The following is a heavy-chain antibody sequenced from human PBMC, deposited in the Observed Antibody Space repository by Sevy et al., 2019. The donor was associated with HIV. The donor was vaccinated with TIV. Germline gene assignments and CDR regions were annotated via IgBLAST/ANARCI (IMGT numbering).Heavy chain of an antibody. CDR2: TNGRGSST. CDR1: GFTFSSYA. V-gene: IGHV3-23*01. Sequence: GGSLRLSCTASGFTFSSYAMTWVRQAPGKGLEWVSVTNGRGSSTYYADTVKGRFTISRDNSKNTLYLQMDSLRGEATAVYYCVKGDSDFWGLEGNSYLGLHVWGQGTTVTVSS. D-gene: IGHD3-3*01. CDR3: VKGDSDFWGLEGNSYLGLHV. J-gene: IGHJ6*02.